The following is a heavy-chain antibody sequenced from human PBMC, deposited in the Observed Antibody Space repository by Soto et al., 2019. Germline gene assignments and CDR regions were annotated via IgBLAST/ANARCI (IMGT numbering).Heavy chain of an antibody. CDR1: GYTFTSYY. CDR2: INPSGGST. V-gene: IGHV1-46*01. CDR3: ARDIVVVPAAILRYGMDV. J-gene: IGHJ6*02. D-gene: IGHD2-2*02. Sequence: ASVKVSCKASGYTFTSYYMHWVRQAPGQGLEWMGIINPSGGSTSYAQKFQGRVTMTRDTSTSTVYMELSSLRSEDTAVYYCARDIVVVPAAILRYGMDVWGHGTTVTVSS.